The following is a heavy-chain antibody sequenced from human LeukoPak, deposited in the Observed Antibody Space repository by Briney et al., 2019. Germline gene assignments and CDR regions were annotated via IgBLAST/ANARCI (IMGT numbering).Heavy chain of an antibody. J-gene: IGHJ4*02. D-gene: IGHD6-13*01. CDR3: ARVAYSSSWTGGYYFDY. Sequence: SVKVSCKASGGTFSSYAISWVRQAPGQGLEWMGRIILIFGTANYEQKFQGRVTITTDESTSTAYMELSSLRSEDTAVYYCARVAYSSSWTGGYYFDYWGQGTLVTVSS. CDR1: GGTFSSYA. V-gene: IGHV1-69*05. CDR2: IILIFGTA.